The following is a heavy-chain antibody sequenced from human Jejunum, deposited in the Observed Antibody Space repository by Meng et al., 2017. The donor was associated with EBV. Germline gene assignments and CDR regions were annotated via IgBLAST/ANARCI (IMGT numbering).Heavy chain of an antibody. CDR3: AKAAPGSYCSSTTCYVWFDP. Sequence: EVQLLESGGGLVQPGGSLRLSCAASGLPLSNYAMSWVRRAPGKGLEWVSAISGTGGGTYYADSVKGRFTISRDNSKNTLSLQMNSLRAEDTAVYYCAKAAPGSYCSSTTCYVWFDPWGQGTLVTVSS. V-gene: IGHV3-23*01. D-gene: IGHD2-2*01. J-gene: IGHJ5*02. CDR1: GLPLSNYA. CDR2: ISGTGGGT.